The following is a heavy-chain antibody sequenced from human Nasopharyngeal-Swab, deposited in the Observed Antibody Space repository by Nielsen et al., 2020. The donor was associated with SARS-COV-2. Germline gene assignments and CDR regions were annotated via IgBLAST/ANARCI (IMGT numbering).Heavy chain of an antibody. V-gene: IGHV1-8*01. CDR1: GYTFTSYD. D-gene: IGHD2-8*02. Sequence: ASVKVSCKASGYTFTSYDINWVRLASGQGLEWVGWMNPNSGNTGYAQKFQGRVTMTRDTSITTAYMELSSLRSEDTAVYYCARPRYCSAASCDRHSGVGLFDYWGQGTLVTVSS. J-gene: IGHJ4*02. CDR3: ARPRYCSAASCDRHSGVGLFDY. CDR2: MNPNSGNT.